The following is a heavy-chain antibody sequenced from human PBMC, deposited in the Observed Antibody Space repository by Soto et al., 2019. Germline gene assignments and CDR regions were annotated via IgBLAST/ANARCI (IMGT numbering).Heavy chain of an antibody. CDR2: IYYSGST. D-gene: IGHD4-17*01. Sequence: QVQLQESGPGLVKPSQTLSLTCTVSGGSISSGGYYWSWIRQHPGKGLEWIGYIYYSGSTYYNPSLKSRVTITVDTSKNQFSLKLSSVTAADTAVYYCARWGGATVTENWFDPWGQGTLVTVSS. CDR3: ARWGGATVTENWFDP. CDR1: GGSISSGGYY. V-gene: IGHV4-31*03. J-gene: IGHJ5*02.